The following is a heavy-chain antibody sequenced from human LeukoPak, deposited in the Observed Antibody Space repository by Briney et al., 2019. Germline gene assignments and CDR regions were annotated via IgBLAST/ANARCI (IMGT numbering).Heavy chain of an antibody. V-gene: IGHV3-64*01. D-gene: IGHD6-19*01. CDR1: GFTFSSYA. CDR3: VRSAIVAGTWD. CDR2: ISSNGGST. J-gene: IGHJ4*02. Sequence: GGSLRLSCAASGFTFSSYAMHWVRQAPGKGLEYVSAISSNGGSTSYANSVKGRFTISRDNSKNTLYLQMGSLRAEDTAVYYCVRSAIVAGTWDWGQGTLVTVSS.